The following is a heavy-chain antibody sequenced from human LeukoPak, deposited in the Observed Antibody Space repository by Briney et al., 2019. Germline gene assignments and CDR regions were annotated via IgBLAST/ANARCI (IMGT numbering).Heavy chain of an antibody. V-gene: IGHV3-30-3*01. Sequence: GGSLRLSCAASGFTFSSYAMHWVRQAPGKGLEWVAVKSYDGSNKYYADSVKGRFTISRDNSKNTLYLQMNSLRAEDTAVYYCARDGGTVVVPAAIGYFDYWGQGTLVTVSS. J-gene: IGHJ4*02. CDR3: ARDGGTVVVPAAIGYFDY. CDR1: GFTFSSYA. CDR2: KSYDGSNK. D-gene: IGHD2-2*02.